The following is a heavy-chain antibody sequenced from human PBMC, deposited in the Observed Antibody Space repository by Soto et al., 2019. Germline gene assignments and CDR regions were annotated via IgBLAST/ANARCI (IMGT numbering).Heavy chain of an antibody. CDR3: ARERTAAGILIPDY. CDR2: ISSSSSTI. Sequence: GGSLRLSCAASGFTFSSYSMNWVRQAPGKGLEWVSYISSSSSTIYYADPVKGRFTISRDNAKNSLYLQMSSLRDEDTAVYYCARERTAAGILIPDYWGQGTLVTVSS. J-gene: IGHJ4*02. V-gene: IGHV3-48*02. D-gene: IGHD6-13*01. CDR1: GFTFSSYS.